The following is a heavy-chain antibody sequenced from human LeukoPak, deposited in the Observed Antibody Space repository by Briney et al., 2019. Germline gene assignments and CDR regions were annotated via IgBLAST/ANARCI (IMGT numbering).Heavy chain of an antibody. J-gene: IGHJ4*02. D-gene: IGHD6-19*01. V-gene: IGHV1-8*02. CDR3: ATSTPVAGTPFDY. CDR1: GYTFTSYD. Sequence: GASVKVSCKASGYTFTSYDINWVRQATGQGLEWMGWMNPNSGNTGYAQKFQGRVTMTEDTSTDTAYMELSSLRSEDTAVYYCATSTPVAGTPFDYWGQGTLVTVSS. CDR2: MNPNSGNT.